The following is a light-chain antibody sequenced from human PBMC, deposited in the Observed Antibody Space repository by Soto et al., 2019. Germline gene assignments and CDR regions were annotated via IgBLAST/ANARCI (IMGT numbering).Light chain of an antibody. CDR2: NNN. V-gene: IGLV1-40*01. J-gene: IGLJ1*01. Sequence: QSVLTQPPSVSGAPGQRVTISCTGSSSNIGAGYDVHWYQRLPGTAPKVLIYNNNNRPSVVPDRFSGSKSGTSASLAITGLQAEDEADYYCQSYDSSLSGSDVFGSGTKLTVL. CDR1: SSNIGAGYD. CDR3: QSYDSSLSGSDV.